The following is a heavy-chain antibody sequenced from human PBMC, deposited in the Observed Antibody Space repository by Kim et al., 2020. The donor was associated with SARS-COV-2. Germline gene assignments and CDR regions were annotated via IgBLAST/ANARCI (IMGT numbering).Heavy chain of an antibody. J-gene: IGHJ6*03. Sequence: SETLSLTCAVYGGSFSGYYWSWIRQPPGKGLEWIGEINHSGSTNYNPSLKSRVTISVDTSKNQFSLKLSSVTAADTAVYYCARGRGIAVAGTNYYYYMDV. V-gene: IGHV4-34*01. D-gene: IGHD6-19*01. CDR1: GGSFSGYY. CDR3: ARGRGIAVAGTNYYYYMDV. CDR2: INHSGST.